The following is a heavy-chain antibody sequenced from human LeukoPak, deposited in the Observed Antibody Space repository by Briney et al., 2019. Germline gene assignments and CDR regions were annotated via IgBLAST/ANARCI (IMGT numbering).Heavy chain of an antibody. D-gene: IGHD3-3*01. CDR2: INHSGST. J-gene: IGHJ5*02. V-gene: IGHV4-34*01. Sequence: SETLSLTCDVYGGSFSGYYWSWIRQPPGKGLEWIGEINHSGSTNYNPSLKSRVTISVDTSKNQFSLKLSSVTAADTAVYYCARVYYDFTWGQGTLVTVSS. CDR3: ARVYYDFT. CDR1: GGSFSGYY.